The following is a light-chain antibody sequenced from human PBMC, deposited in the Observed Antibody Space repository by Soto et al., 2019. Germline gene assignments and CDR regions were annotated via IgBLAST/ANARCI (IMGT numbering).Light chain of an antibody. CDR1: QSVSSSY. CDR3: QQYGSSPYT. CDR2: GAS. V-gene: IGKV3-20*01. J-gene: IGKJ2*01. Sequence: EIVLTQSPGTLSLSPGERATLSCRASQSVSSSYLAWYQQKPGQAPRLLIYGASSRGTGIPDRFSGSGSGTDFTLTISTLEPEDFAVYYCQQYGSSPYTFGQGTKLEI.